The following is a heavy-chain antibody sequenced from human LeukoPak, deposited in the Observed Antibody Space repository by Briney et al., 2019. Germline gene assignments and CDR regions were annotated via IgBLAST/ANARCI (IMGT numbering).Heavy chain of an antibody. V-gene: IGHV1-8*01. Sequence: GASVKVSCKASGYTFTSYDINWVRQATGQGLEWMGWMNPNSGNTGYAQKFQGRVTMTRNTSISTAYMELSSLRSEDTAVYYCARARRQSYYYDSRAFDIWGQGTMVTVSS. CDR3: ARARRQSYYYDSRAFDI. D-gene: IGHD3-22*01. CDR2: MNPNSGNT. J-gene: IGHJ3*02. CDR1: GYTFTSYD.